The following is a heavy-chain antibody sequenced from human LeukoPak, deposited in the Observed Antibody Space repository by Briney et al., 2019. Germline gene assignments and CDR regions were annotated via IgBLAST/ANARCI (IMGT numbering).Heavy chain of an antibody. CDR1: GGTSSSYA. J-gene: IGHJ4*02. V-gene: IGHV1-69*13. Sequence: SVRVSCKASGGTSSSYAISWVRQAPGQGVEWMGGIIPIFGTANYAQKFQGRVTITADESTSTAYMELSSLRSEDTAVYYCARAIVRASIVPGSFDYWGQGTLVTVSS. CDR2: IIPIFGTA. CDR3: ARAIVRASIVPGSFDY. D-gene: IGHD1-26*01.